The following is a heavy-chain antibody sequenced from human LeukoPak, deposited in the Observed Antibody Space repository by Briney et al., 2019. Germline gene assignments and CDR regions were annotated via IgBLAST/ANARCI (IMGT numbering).Heavy chain of an antibody. CDR2: INHSGST. CDR1: GGSFSGYY. D-gene: IGHD3-22*01. Sequence: SETLSLTCAAYGGSFSGYYWSWIRQPPGKGLEWIGEINHSGSTNYNPSLKSRVTISVDTSKNQFSLKLSSVTAADTAVYYCARVPDSSGYRPFDIWGQGTMVTVSS. CDR3: ARVPDSSGYRPFDI. V-gene: IGHV4-34*01. J-gene: IGHJ3*02.